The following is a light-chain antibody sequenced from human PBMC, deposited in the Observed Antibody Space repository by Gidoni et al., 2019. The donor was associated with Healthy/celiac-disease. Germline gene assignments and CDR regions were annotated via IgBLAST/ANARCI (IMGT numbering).Light chain of an antibody. CDR3: QQDNSPTWT. Sequence: DIQMTQSPSTLSASVGDRVTITCRASQSINSWLAWYQQKPGKAPKLLIYKASSLESGVPSRFRGSGSGTEFTLTISSLQPDDFATYYCQQDNSPTWTFGQGTKVEIK. J-gene: IGKJ1*01. V-gene: IGKV1-5*03. CDR1: QSINSW. CDR2: KAS.